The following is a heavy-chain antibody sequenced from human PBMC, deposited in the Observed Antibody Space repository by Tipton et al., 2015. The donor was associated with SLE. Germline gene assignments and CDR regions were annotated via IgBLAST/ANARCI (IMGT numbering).Heavy chain of an antibody. CDR1: GFTFSKAW. V-gene: IGHV3-15*01. D-gene: IGHD3-3*01. J-gene: IGHJ4*02. CDR3: TTEGGYDYWRGYYNFDY. Sequence: SLRLSCAASGFTFSKAWMSWVRQAPGKGLEWVGRIKAYSEGGTEEYAAPVKGRFSISRDDAQATLYLQMNSLKSDDTGVYYCTTEGGYDYWRGYYNFDYWGQGTQVTVSS. CDR2: IKAYSEGGTE.